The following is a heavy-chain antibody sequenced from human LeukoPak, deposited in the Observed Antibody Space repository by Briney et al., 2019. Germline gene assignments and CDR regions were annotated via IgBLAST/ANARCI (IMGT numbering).Heavy chain of an antibody. CDR2: IIPIFGTA. J-gene: IGHJ1*01. CDR1: GGTFSSHA. D-gene: IGHD2-21*01. V-gene: IGHV1-69*13. CDR3: ARDSSEFRSLIPH. Sequence: SVKVSCKASGGTFSSHAIIWVRQAPGQGLEWMGGIIPIFGTAKYAQKFQGRVTITADESTSTAYMELSSLRSEDTAVYYCARDSSEFRSLIPHWGQGTLVTVSS.